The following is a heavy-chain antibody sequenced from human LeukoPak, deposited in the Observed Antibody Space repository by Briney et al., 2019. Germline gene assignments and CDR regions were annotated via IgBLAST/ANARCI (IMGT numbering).Heavy chain of an antibody. D-gene: IGHD3-10*01. J-gene: IGHJ6*04. V-gene: IGHV4-38-2*01. CDR2: IFHSGST. Sequence: SETLSLTCAVSGYSLSSGYYWGWIRQPPGKGLEWIGSIFHSGSTYYNPSLKSRVNMSVDTSKNQISLKLSSVTAADTAVYYCARASGSYGSGSYYYYGMDVWGKGTTATVSS. CDR3: ARASGSYGSGSYYYYGMDV. CDR1: GYSLSSGYY.